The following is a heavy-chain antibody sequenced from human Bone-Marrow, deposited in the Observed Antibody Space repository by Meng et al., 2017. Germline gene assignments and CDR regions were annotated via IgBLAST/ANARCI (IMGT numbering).Heavy chain of an antibody. Sequence: QGQSVQSGAEVKKPGASVNVPCEASGYTLSSDGFSWVRQAPGQGLEWLGWINTYNGKTDYAQKFQGRITMTTDTFTSTAYMELRNLRSDDTAVYYCATRGNPYLNCWGQGTLVTVSS. CDR2: INTYNGKT. V-gene: IGHV1-18*01. CDR3: ATRGNPYLNC. CDR1: GYTLSSDG. J-gene: IGHJ4*02.